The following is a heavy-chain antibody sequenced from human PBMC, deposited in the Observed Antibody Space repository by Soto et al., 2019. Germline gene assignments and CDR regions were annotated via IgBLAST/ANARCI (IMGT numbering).Heavy chain of an antibody. CDR1: GGSVSSGSYY. J-gene: IGHJ4*02. CDR3: ARDILLSSDSSGYYQPSGIV. D-gene: IGHD3-22*01. Sequence: PLETLSLTCTVSGGSVSSGSYYWSWIRQPPGKGLEWIGYIYYSGSTNYNPSLKSRVTISVDTSKNQFSLKLSSVTAADTAVYYCARDILLSSDSSGYYQPSGIVWGQGTLVTVSS. V-gene: IGHV4-61*01. CDR2: IYYSGST.